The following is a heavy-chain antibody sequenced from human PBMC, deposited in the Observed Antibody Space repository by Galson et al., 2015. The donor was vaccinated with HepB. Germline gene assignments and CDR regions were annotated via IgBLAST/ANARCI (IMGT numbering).Heavy chain of an antibody. D-gene: IGHD6-19*01. Sequence: SVKVSCKASGYTFASYGISWVRQAPGQGLEWVGWVSGYNGDTNYAQKVQGRVTMTTDTSTRIAYMELRSLRSDDTALYYCARARYSSSPPDYWGQGTLVTVSS. CDR3: ARARYSSSPPDY. CDR2: VSGYNGDT. V-gene: IGHV1-18*01. J-gene: IGHJ4*02. CDR1: GYTFASYG.